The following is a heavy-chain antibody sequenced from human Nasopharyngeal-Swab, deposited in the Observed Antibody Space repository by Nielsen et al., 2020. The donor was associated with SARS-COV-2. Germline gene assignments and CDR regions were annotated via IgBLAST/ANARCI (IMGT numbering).Heavy chain of an antibody. Sequence: GESLKISCAASGFTFSSYGMHWVRQAPGTGLEWVAVISYDGSNKYYADSVKGRFTISRDNSKNTLYLQMNSLRAEDTAVYYCAKDSWDIVVVVAVPYYYYYMDVWGKGTTVTVSS. J-gene: IGHJ6*03. CDR1: GFTFSSYG. D-gene: IGHD2-15*01. CDR2: ISYDGSNK. CDR3: AKDSWDIVVVVAVPYYYYYMDV. V-gene: IGHV3-30*18.